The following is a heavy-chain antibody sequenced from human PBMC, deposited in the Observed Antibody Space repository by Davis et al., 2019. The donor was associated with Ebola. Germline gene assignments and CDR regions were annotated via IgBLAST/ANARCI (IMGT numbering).Heavy chain of an antibody. J-gene: IGHJ5*02. V-gene: IGHV1-46*01. Sequence: ASVKVSCKASGYTFTNYFINWVRQAPGQGLERMGVINPSPGIKSYAQKFQGRVTLTSDTYKNIVYMELNSLRPEDTAVYYCARGIGDGIWKQFWGRFDPWGQGTLVTVSS. D-gene: IGHD3-16*01. CDR3: ARGIGDGIWKQFWGRFDP. CDR2: INPSPGIK. CDR1: GYTFTNYF.